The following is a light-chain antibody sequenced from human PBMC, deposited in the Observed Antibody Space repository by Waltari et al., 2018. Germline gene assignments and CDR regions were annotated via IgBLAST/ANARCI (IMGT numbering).Light chain of an antibody. CDR1: SSDVGGYNY. J-gene: IGLJ2*01. CDR3: SSYAGNNIVI. V-gene: IGLV2-8*01. CDR2: EIN. Sequence: QSALTQPPSASGSPGPSVTIPCTGTSSDVGGYNYVSWYQQHPGKAPKLIIFEINKRPSGVPDRFSGSKSGNTASLTVSGLQAEDEADYYCSSYAGNNIVIFGGGTKLTVL.